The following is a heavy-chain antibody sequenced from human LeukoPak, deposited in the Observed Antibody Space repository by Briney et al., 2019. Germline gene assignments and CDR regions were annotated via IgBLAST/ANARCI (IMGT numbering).Heavy chain of an antibody. J-gene: IGHJ4*02. D-gene: IGHD3-9*01. Sequence: ASVEVSCKASGYTFTSYYMHWVRQAPGQGLEWMEIINPSGGSTSYAQKFQGRVTMTRDTSTSTVYMELSSLRSEDTAVYYCARQIDILTGYYKAKDYFDYWGQGTLVTVSS. V-gene: IGHV1-46*01. CDR1: GYTFTSYY. CDR3: ARQIDILTGYYKAKDYFDY. CDR2: INPSGGST.